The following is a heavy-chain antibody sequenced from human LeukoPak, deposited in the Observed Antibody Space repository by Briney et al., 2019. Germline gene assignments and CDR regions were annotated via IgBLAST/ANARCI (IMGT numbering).Heavy chain of an antibody. D-gene: IGHD1-14*01. CDR2: TSKSGDTI. Sequence: GGSLRLSCAASGITFSDYYMSWIRQAPGKGLEWLSYTSKSGDTIYYANSVRGRFTISRDNARNSLYLQMNSLTVADTATYYCVITAGWTTATDHWGQGALVTVSS. CDR3: VITAGWTTATDH. CDR1: GITFSDYY. J-gene: IGHJ5*02. V-gene: IGHV3-11*04.